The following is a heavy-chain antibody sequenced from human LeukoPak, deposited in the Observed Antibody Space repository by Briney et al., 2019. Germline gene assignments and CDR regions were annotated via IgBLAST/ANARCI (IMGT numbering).Heavy chain of an antibody. J-gene: IGHJ3*02. CDR1: GFTFSSYS. Sequence: GGSLRLSCAASGFTFSSYSMNWVRQAPGKGLEWVSSISSSSSYIYYADSVKGRFTISRDNAMNSLYLQMNSLRAEDTAVYYCARESGSGWDNDAFDIWGQGTMVTVSS. CDR2: ISSSSSYI. CDR3: ARESGSGWDNDAFDI. D-gene: IGHD6-19*01. V-gene: IGHV3-21*01.